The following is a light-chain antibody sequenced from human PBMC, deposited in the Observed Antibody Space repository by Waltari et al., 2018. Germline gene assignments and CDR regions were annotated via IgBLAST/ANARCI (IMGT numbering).Light chain of an antibody. V-gene: IGLV3-1*01. CDR1: GLGNKY. Sequence: SYELTQPPSVSVSPGQTASIPCSGDGLGNKYVSWFQQRPGQSPVLVIYEDAKRPSGVPARISGSKSENMATLTISGTQATDEADYYCQAWDPTSHVTFGGGTKLTVL. J-gene: IGLJ2*01. CDR2: EDA. CDR3: QAWDPTSHVT.